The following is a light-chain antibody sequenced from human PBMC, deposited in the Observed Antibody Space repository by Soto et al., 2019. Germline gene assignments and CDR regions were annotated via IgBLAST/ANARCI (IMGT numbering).Light chain of an antibody. Sequence: QSVLTQPPSASETPGQTVSISCSGSNSNIASNTVNWYQHLPGTAPKLLIYYNNQRPSGVPDRFSGSKSGTSASLAISGLQSEDESDYHCAAWDETLKPYVFGTGTKLTVL. CDR3: AAWDETLKPYV. V-gene: IGLV1-44*01. CDR1: NSNIASNT. J-gene: IGLJ1*01. CDR2: YNN.